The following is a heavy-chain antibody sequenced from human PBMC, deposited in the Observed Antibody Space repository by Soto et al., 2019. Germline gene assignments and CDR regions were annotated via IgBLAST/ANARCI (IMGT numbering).Heavy chain of an antibody. J-gene: IGHJ6*03. CDR2: IGTAGDT. CDR1: GFTFSSYD. V-gene: IGHV3-13*01. CDR3: ARAPGYYYYGSGSRPYYYMDV. Sequence: GGSLRLSCAASGFTFSSYDMHWVRQATGKGLEWVSAIGTAGDTYYPGSVKGRFTISRENAKNSLYLQMNSLRAGDTAVYYCARAPGYYYYGSGSRPYYYMDVWGKGTTVTVSS. D-gene: IGHD3-10*01.